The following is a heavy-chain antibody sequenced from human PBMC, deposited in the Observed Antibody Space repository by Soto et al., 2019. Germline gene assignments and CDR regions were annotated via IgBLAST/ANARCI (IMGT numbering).Heavy chain of an antibody. V-gene: IGHV3-30*18. D-gene: IGHD6-6*01. J-gene: IGHJ6*02. CDR3: AKEEYSPLGYYYGMDV. CDR2: ISYDGSNK. CDR1: GFTFRSYG. Sequence: GGSLRLSCAASGFTFRSYGMHWVRQAPGKGLEWVAVISYDGSNKYYADSVKGRFTISRDNSKNTLYLQMNSLRAEDTAVYYCAKEEYSPLGYYYGMDVWGQGTTVTVSS.